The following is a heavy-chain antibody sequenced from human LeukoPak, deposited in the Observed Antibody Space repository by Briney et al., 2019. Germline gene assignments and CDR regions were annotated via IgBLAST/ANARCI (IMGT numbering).Heavy chain of an antibody. D-gene: IGHD3-22*01. CDR1: GGTFSSYA. CDR2: TIPIFGTA. Sequence: SVKVSCKASGGTFSSYAISWVRQAPGQGLEWMGGTIPIFGTANYAQKFQGRVTITADESTSTAYMELSSLRSEDTAVYYCARLDRDYYDSSGYYYPEVDYWGQGTLVTVSS. J-gene: IGHJ4*02. V-gene: IGHV1-69*13. CDR3: ARLDRDYYDSSGYYYPEVDY.